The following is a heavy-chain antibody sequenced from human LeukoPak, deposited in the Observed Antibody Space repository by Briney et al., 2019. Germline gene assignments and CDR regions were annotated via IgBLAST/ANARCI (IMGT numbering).Heavy chain of an antibody. CDR3: ARGYEAMAAHYCYYYGMDV. CDR2: ISSNGKTI. CDR1: EFKSSDYY. D-gene: IGHD5-18*01. Sequence: VGIRRLSSAASEFKSSDYYMGRISQATGKGKEPESNISSNGKTIYYADSVKGQFTISTDNAKNSLYLQMNTLRAEDTAVYYCARGYEAMAAHYCYYYGMDVWGQGTTVTVSS. J-gene: IGHJ6*02. V-gene: IGHV3-11*01.